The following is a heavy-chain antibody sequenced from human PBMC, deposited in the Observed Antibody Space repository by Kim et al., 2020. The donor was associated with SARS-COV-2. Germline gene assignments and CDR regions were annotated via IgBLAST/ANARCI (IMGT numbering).Heavy chain of an antibody. Sequence: SETLSLTCTVSGGSMSSYYWNWIRQPPGKGLEWIGYIYYSGGTNQSPSLKSRVTISVDTSKNQFSLKLSSVTAADTAVYYCARSRKGASSTWPGMDVWGQGTTVTVSS. CDR1: GGSMSSYY. CDR3: ARSRKGASSTWPGMDV. D-gene: IGHD6-13*01. V-gene: IGHV4-59*01. J-gene: IGHJ6*02. CDR2: IYYSGGT.